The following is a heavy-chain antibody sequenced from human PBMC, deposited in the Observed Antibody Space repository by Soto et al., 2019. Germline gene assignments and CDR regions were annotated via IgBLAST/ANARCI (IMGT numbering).Heavy chain of an antibody. V-gene: IGHV3-13*01. D-gene: IGHD2-15*01. CDR1: GFTFSSYD. CDR2: LGTAGDT. Sequence: EVQLVESGGGLVQPGGSLRLSCAASGFTFSSYDMHWVRQATGKGLEWVSALGTAGDTYYPGSVKGRFTIARENAKNSLYLQMNSLRAEDTAVYYCARGVAFSISGMDVWGQGTTVTVSS. J-gene: IGHJ6*02. CDR3: ARGVAFSISGMDV.